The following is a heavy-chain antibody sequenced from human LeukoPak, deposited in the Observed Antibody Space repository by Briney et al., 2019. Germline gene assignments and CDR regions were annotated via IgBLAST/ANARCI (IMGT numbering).Heavy chain of an antibody. CDR3: ARMARASYLNDAFDI. J-gene: IGHJ3*02. CDR1: GGSISTYY. Sequence: SETLSLTCTVSGGSISTYYWSWIRQPPGKGLDWIGYVHYSGSTSYNPSLKSRVTTSLDTSKNQFSLKLSSVTAADTALYYCARMARASYLNDAFDIWGQGTMVTVS. V-gene: IGHV4-59*08. D-gene: IGHD3-10*01. CDR2: VHYSGST.